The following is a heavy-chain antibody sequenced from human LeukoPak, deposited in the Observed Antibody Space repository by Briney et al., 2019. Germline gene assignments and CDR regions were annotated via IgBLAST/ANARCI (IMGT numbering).Heavy chain of an antibody. V-gene: IGHV3-66*04. CDR2: INSGGST. CDR3: ASQTGLANWCFDL. CDR1: GLTVSGNY. J-gene: IGHJ2*01. D-gene: IGHD1-14*01. Sequence: PGGSLRLSCAASGLTVSGNYIIWVRQAPGKGLEWVSLINSGGSTYYADSVKGRLTVSRDSSKNTLYLQMNGLRAEDTAVYYCASQTGLANWCFDLWGRGTLVTVSS.